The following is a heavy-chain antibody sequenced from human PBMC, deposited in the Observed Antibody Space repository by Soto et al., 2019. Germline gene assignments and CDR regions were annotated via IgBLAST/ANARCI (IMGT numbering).Heavy chain of an antibody. J-gene: IGHJ6*02. Sequence: PSETLSLTCSFSVASIRSYYWHWIRQPPGKGLEWIGYVYTSDYTRYSSSLKSRVTISVDTSKSQFYLRLNSVTAADTAVYYCASSGGLCGDFFYYNGMDVWGQGTTDTVTS. D-gene: IGHD3-10*01. V-gene: IGHV4-4*08. CDR3: ASSGGLCGDFFYYNGMDV. CDR1: VASIRSYY. CDR2: VYTSDYT.